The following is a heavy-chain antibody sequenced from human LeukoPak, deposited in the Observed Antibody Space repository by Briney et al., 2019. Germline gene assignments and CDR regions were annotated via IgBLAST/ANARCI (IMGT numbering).Heavy chain of an antibody. CDR1: GGTFISYA. V-gene: IGHV1-69*13. D-gene: IGHD7-27*01. Sequence: ASVKVSCKASGGTFISYAISWVRQAPGQGLEWMGGIIPIFGTANYAQKFQGRVTITADESTSTAYMELSSLRSEDTAVYYCARDGPGASPVGWGQGTLVTVSS. CDR3: ARDGPGASPVG. CDR2: IIPIFGTA. J-gene: IGHJ4*02.